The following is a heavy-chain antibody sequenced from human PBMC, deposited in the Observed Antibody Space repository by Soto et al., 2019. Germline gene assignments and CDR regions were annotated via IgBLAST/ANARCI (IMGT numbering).Heavy chain of an antibody. J-gene: IGHJ4*02. D-gene: IGHD2-8*02. V-gene: IGHV3-30*18. CDR2: ISYDGSNK. Sequence: QVQLVESGGGVVQPGRSLRLSCAASGFTFSSYGMHWVRQAPGKGLEWVAVISYDGSNKYYADSVKGRFTISRDNSKNTLYLQMNRLRAEDTAVYYCAKIPSIWCSLDYWGQGTLVTVSS. CDR1: GFTFSSYG. CDR3: AKIPSIWCSLDY.